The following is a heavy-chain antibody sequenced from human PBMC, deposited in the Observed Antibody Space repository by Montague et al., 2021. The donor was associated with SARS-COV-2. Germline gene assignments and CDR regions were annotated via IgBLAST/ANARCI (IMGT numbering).Heavy chain of an antibody. V-gene: IGHV4-59*01. CDR3: VRDHPYGGPRGAYDI. CDR1: GGSITGYY. J-gene: IGHJ3*02. D-gene: IGHD4-23*01. Sequence: SETLSLTCTVSGGSITGYYWSWLRRSPGKGLEWIAYIYDGGAVNHNPSLGSRVTISTDTSKNQLSLKVNSVTAADTAVYYCVRDHPYGGPRGAYDIWGQGQWSPSLQ. CDR2: IYDGGAV.